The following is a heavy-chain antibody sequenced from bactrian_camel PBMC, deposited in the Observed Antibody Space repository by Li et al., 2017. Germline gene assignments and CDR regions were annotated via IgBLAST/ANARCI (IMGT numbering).Heavy chain of an antibody. Sequence: HVQLVESGGGLVQPGGSLKLSCTASGLHYNNDCMAWFRTSPEKGREGVALIYTGTGRTQYADSVKGRFTISRDNANNTVNLMMNSLKVEDTAMYYCAANFGSYCSGPYLARRANFEGQGTQVTVST. D-gene: IGHD2*01. J-gene: IGHJ4*01. CDR1: GLHYNNDC. CDR2: IYTGTGRT. V-gene: IGHV3S1*01.